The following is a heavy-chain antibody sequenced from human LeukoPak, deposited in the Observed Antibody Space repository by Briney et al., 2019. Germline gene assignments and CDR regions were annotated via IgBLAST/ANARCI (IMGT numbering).Heavy chain of an antibody. V-gene: IGHV4-39*07. CDR1: GGSISSSSYY. Sequence: NSSETLSLTCTVSGGSISSSSYYWGWIRQPPGKGLEWIGSIYYSGSTYYNPSLKSRVTISVDTSKNQFSLKLSSVTAADTAVYYCARIMVRGAWQSYYYYMDVWGKGTTVTISS. CDR2: IYYSGST. CDR3: ARIMVRGAWQSYYYYMDV. D-gene: IGHD3-10*01. J-gene: IGHJ6*03.